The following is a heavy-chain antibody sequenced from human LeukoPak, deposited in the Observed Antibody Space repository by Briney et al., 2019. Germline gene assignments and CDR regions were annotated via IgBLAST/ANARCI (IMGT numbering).Heavy chain of an antibody. V-gene: IGHV5-51*01. J-gene: IGHJ4*02. CDR2: IYPDDSDT. CDR1: GSTFTSYW. Sequence: GGSLQISCQASGSTFTSYWIGWVRQLSGKGLEWMGIIYPDDSDTSYSPSFQGHVTTSADKSISIAYWQWGSLKASDTAMYYCARGDRVDGTTIITNLFDCWGQGTLVTVSS. D-gene: IGHD1-1*01. CDR3: ARGDRVDGTTIITNLFDC.